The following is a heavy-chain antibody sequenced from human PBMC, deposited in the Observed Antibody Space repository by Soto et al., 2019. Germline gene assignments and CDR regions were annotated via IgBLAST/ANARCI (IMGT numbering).Heavy chain of an antibody. CDR3: ARSGSGTGTTGNFDY. D-gene: IGHD1-1*01. Sequence: SETLSLTCAVSGGSISSSNWWSWVRQPPGKGLEWIGEIYHSGSTNYNPSLKSRVTISVDKSKNQFSLKLSSVTAADTAVYYCARSGSGTGTTGNFDYWGQGTLVTVSS. V-gene: IGHV4-4*02. J-gene: IGHJ4*02. CDR1: GGSISSSNW. CDR2: IYHSGST.